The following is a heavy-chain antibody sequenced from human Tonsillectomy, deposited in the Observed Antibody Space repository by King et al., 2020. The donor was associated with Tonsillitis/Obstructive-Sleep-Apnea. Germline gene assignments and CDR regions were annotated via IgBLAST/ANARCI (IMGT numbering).Heavy chain of an antibody. D-gene: IGHD6-6*01. CDR2: IYSGGST. CDR1: GFTVSSNY. V-gene: IGHV3-66*04. Sequence: VQLVESGGGLVQPGGSLRLSCAASGFTVSSNYMSWVRQAPGKGLECVSVIYSGGSTYYADSVKGRFTISRDNSKNTLYLQMNSLRAEDTAVYYCARQGCSSSSSVVDYWGQGTLVTVSS. CDR3: ARQGCSSSSSVVDY. J-gene: IGHJ4*02.